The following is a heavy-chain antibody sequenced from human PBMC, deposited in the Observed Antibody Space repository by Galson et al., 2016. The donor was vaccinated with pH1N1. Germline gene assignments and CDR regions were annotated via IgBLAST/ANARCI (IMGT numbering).Heavy chain of an antibody. J-gene: IGHJ6*02. V-gene: IGHV1-46*03. D-gene: IGHD2/OR15-2a*01. CDR3: AEYCTRTTCPPHGMDV. CDR1: GYNFARYY. Sequence: SVKVSCKASGYNFARYYLHWVRQAPGQGLEWMGVINPRDGSTVSAQKFQGRITVTKDTPTNTVYMDLNRLTSQDPAVYYCAEYCTRTTCPPHGMDVWGQGTSVSVSS. CDR2: INPRDGST.